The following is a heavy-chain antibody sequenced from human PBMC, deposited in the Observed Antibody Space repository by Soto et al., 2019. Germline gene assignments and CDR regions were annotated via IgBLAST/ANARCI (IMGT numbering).Heavy chain of an antibody. J-gene: IGHJ5*01. CDR2: ISYDGSIK. CDR1: GFTFSDYG. V-gene: IGHV3-30*03. Sequence: GGSLRLSCAASGFTFSDYGMHWVRQAPGKGPEWLAVISYDGSIKNYADSVKGRFTISRDNSKNTLYLQMNSLRGEDTAVYYCARDRPHDSWGQGTLVTVSS. CDR3: ARDRPHDS.